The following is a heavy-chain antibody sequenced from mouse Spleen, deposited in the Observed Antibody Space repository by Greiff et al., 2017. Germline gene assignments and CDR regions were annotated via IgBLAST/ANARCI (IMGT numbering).Heavy chain of an antibody. J-gene: IGHJ4*01. D-gene: IGHD1-1*02. CDR2: IYPSDSET. CDR3: ARKGDYGPSFNAMDY. V-gene: IGHV1-61*01. CDR1: GYTFTSYW. Sequence: QVQLQQPGAELVRPGSSVKLSCKASGYTFTSYWMDWVKQRPGQGLEWIGNIYPSDSETHYNQKFKDKATLTVDKSSSTAYMQLSSLTSEDSAVYYCARKGDYGPSFNAMDYWGQGTSVTVSS.